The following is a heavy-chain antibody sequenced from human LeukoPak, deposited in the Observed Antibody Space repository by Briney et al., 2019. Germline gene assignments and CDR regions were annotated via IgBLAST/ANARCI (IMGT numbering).Heavy chain of an antibody. D-gene: IGHD5-12*01. V-gene: IGHV3-23*01. J-gene: IGHJ5*02. CDR1: GFTFSTHA. CDR3: TKDFSVASYNWFDP. CDR2: ITADTGTT. Sequence: GGSLRLSCTASGFTFSTHALSWVRQVPGKGLEWVSLITADTGTTYYIDSVKGRFIISRDNSKNTLYLQMNNLRVEDTAVYYCTKDFSVASYNWFDPWGQGTLVTVSS.